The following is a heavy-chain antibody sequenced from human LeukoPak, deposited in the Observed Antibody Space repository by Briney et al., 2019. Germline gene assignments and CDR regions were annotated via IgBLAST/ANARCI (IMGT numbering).Heavy chain of an antibody. V-gene: IGHV1-69*13. CDR2: IIPIFGTA. CDR1: GGTFSSYA. Sequence: VASVKVSCKASGGTFSSYAISWVRQAPGQGLEWMGGIIPIFGTANYAQKFQGRVTITADESTSTAYMELSSLRSEDTAVYYCASSYDSSGYYPDYWGQGTLVTVSS. J-gene: IGHJ4*02. D-gene: IGHD3-22*01. CDR3: ASSYDSSGYYPDY.